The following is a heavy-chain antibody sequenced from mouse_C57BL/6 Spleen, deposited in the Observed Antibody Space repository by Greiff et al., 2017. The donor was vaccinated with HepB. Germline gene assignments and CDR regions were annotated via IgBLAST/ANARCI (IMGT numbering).Heavy chain of an antibody. Sequence: VQLQQSGPGLVQPSQSLSITCTVSGFSLTSYGVHWVRQSPGKGLEWLGVIWSGGSTDYNAAFISRLSISKDNSKSQVFFKMNSLQADDTAIYYCARGYYGSTYYFDYWGQGTTLTVSS. CDR2: IWSGGST. V-gene: IGHV2-2*01. CDR3: ARGYYGSTYYFDY. D-gene: IGHD1-1*01. J-gene: IGHJ2*01. CDR1: GFSLTSYG.